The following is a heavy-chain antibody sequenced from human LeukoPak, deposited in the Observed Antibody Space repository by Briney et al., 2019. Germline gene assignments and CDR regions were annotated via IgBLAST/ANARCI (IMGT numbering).Heavy chain of an antibody. J-gene: IGHJ4*02. CDR2: ISYDGSNK. V-gene: IGHV3-30-3*01. Sequence: GGSLRLSCAASGFTFSSYAMHWVRQAPGKGLEWVAVISYDGSNKYYADSGKGRFTISRDNSKNTLYLQMNSLRAEDTAVYYCARVSGPADYWGQGTLVAVSS. CDR1: GFTFSSYA. CDR3: ARVSGPADY.